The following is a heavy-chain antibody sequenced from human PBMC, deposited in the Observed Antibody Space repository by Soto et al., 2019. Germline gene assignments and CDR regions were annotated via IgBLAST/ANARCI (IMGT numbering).Heavy chain of an antibody. CDR3: ARRSVTTDTYYFDY. CDR1: GGSISSYY. CDR2: IYYSGST. D-gene: IGHD4-17*01. Sequence: SETLSLTCTVSGGSISSYYWSWIRRPPGKGLEWIGYIYYSGSTNYNPSLKSRVTISVDTSKNQFSLKLSSVTAADTAVYYCARRSVTTDTYYFDYWGQGTLVTVSS. V-gene: IGHV4-59*08. J-gene: IGHJ4*02.